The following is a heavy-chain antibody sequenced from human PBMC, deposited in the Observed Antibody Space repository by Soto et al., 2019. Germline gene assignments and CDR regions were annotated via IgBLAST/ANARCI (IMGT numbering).Heavy chain of an antibody. CDR3: ARDGCSSTSCYSQNWFDP. J-gene: IGHJ5*02. Sequence: EVQLVESGGGLVKPGGSLRLSCAASGSTFSSYSMNWVRQAPGKGLEWVSSISSSSSYIYYADSVKGRFTISRDNAKNSLYLQMNSLRAEDTAVYYCARDGCSSTSCYSQNWFDPWGQGTLVTVSS. CDR2: ISSSSSYI. CDR1: GSTFSSYS. D-gene: IGHD2-2*01. V-gene: IGHV3-21*01.